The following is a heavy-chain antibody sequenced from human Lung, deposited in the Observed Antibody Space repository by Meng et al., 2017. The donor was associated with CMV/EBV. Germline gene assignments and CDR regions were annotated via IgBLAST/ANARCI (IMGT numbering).Heavy chain of an antibody. J-gene: IGHJ6*02. CDR3: ARNPLYCSSTSCYIPGNYYYYYGMDV. CDR1: GYTFTSYG. CDR2: ISAYNGNT. V-gene: IGHV1-18*01. Sequence: AXVXVSXXASGYTFTSYGISWVRQAPGQGLEWMGWISAYNGNTNYAQKLQGRVTMTTDTSTSTAYMELRSLRSDDTAVYYCARNPLYCSSTSCYIPGNYYYYYGMDVWGQGTXVTVSS. D-gene: IGHD2-2*02.